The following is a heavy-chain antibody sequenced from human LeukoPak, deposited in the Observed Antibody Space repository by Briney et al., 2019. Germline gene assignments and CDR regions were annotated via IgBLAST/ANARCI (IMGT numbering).Heavy chain of an antibody. CDR3: AREASAYYSRWFDY. Sequence: ASVKVSCKASAYTFTSYVFSWVRQAPGQGLEWMGWISAYNGSTNYAQKFQGRVTMTTDTSTSTAYVELRSLRSDDTAVYFCAREASAYYSRWFDYWGQGTLVTVSS. D-gene: IGHD3-22*01. V-gene: IGHV1-18*01. J-gene: IGHJ4*02. CDR1: AYTFTSYV. CDR2: ISAYNGST.